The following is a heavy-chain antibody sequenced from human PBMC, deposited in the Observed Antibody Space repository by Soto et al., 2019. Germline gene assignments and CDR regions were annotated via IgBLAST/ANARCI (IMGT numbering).Heavy chain of an antibody. V-gene: IGHV3-30*18. D-gene: IGHD5-18*01. CDR3: AKDRQLGSSLYYFDY. Sequence: QVQLVESGGGVVQPGRSLRLSCAASGFTFSSYGMHWVRQAPGKGLEWVAVISYHGSNKDYADSVKGRFTISRGNSKNTLYLQMNSLRGEDTAVYYCAKDRQLGSSLYYFDYWGQGTLVTVSS. J-gene: IGHJ4*02. CDR1: GFTFSSYG. CDR2: ISYHGSNK.